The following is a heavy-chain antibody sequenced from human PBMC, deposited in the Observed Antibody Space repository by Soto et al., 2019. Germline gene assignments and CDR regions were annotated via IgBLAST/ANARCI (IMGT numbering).Heavy chain of an antibody. CDR3: AKVLDPITIFGHYGLEV. V-gene: IGHV3-30*18. Sequence: QLQLVESGGGVVQPGRSLRLSCAASGFTFNSFGMHWVRQAPGKGLEWVAIISYDGSIKYYADSVKGRFTISRDNSKNTLYLQMNSLRAEDTAVYYCAKVLDPITIFGHYGLEVWGQGTTVTVSS. D-gene: IGHD3-3*01. CDR1: GFTFNSFG. CDR2: ISYDGSIK. J-gene: IGHJ6*02.